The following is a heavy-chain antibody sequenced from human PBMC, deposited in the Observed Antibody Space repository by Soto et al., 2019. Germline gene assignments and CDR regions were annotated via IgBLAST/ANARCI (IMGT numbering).Heavy chain of an antibody. CDR3: AARNFEY. Sequence: EVQILESGGGFVQPGGSLRLSGAASGFTFSTYGLTWVRQAPGKGLEWVSLLNGDGAGRYYADSVKGRFTISRDNSKNTLYLQMNSLRAEDTAAYYCAARNFEYWGQGTLVTVSS. V-gene: IGHV3-23*01. CDR2: LNGDGAGR. CDR1: GFTFSTYG. J-gene: IGHJ4*02.